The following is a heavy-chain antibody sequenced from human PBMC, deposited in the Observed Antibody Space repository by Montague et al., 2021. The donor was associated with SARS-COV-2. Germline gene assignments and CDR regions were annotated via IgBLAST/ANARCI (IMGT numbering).Heavy chain of an antibody. V-gene: IGHV6-1*01. CDR3: ARGDVLGPYTGYAFDI. CDR1: GDSVVELRRR. CDR2: LCLKKKKFD. Sequence: CAISGDSVVELRRRSEEHTSNPSQVLNSFGRLCLKKKKFDQYEVSMKGRISIKADTSKNQFSLQLDSVTPEDTAVYYCARGDVLGPYTGYAFDIWGQGTLGTVSS. D-gene: IGHD3-16*01. J-gene: IGHJ3*02.